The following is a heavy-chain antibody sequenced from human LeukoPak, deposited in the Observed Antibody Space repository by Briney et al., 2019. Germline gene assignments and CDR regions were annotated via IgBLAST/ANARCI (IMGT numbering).Heavy chain of an antibody. CDR3: ARGSGIGATVQATFGEF. CDR2: ISSSGSTI. Sequence: GGSLRLSCAASGFTFSSYEMNWGRQAPGKGLEWVSYISSSGSTIYYADSVKGRFTISRDNAKNSLYLQMNSLRAEDTAVYYCARGSGIGATVQATFGEFWGPGTLVTRSP. J-gene: IGHJ4*02. D-gene: IGHD5-12*01. CDR1: GFTFSSYE. V-gene: IGHV3-48*03.